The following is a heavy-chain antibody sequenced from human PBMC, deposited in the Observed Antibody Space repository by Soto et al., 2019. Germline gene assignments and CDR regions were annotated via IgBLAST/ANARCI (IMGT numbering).Heavy chain of an antibody. CDR2: IYHTGST. V-gene: IGHV4-4*02. CDR3: ARDTHWGLGD. CDR1: GDSINTNNW. Sequence: QVQLQESGPGLVKPSETLSLTCAVSGDSINTNNWWSWVRQPPGRGLEWIGEIYHTGSTNYNPSLKSRVTISADRSKNQLSLRLNSVTAADTAVYFCARDTHWGLGDWVQGTLVIVSS. J-gene: IGHJ4*02. D-gene: IGHD7-27*01.